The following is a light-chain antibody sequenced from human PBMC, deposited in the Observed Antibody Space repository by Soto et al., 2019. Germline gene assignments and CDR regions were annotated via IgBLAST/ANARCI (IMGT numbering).Light chain of an antibody. CDR3: QQYNRYSRT. CDR2: DAS. J-gene: IGKJ1*01. V-gene: IGKV1-5*01. Sequence: DIQRTQSPSTLSASVGDRVTITCRASQSISSWLAWYQQKPGKAPKLIIYDASSLESGVPSRFSGSGSGTECTLTISSLQKEDGSTYYCQQYNRYSRTYGQGTKVDIK. CDR1: QSISSW.